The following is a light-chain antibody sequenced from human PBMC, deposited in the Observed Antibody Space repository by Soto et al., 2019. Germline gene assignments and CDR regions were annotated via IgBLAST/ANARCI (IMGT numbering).Light chain of an antibody. J-gene: IGKJ4*01. Sequence: DIQMTQSPSSVSASVGDRVTITCRASQDIGYALAWFQQKPGEAPSLLMYTASSLHSGVPSRFSGSRSVTDFTLTISSLQPEDSATYYCQQGNSFPLTFGGGTKVEIK. CDR3: QQGNSFPLT. V-gene: IGKV1-12*01. CDR2: TAS. CDR1: QDIGYA.